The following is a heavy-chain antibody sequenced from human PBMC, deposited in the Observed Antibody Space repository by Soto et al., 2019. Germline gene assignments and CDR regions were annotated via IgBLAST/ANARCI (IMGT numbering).Heavy chain of an antibody. V-gene: IGHV1-69*04. Sequence: QVQLVQSGAEVKKPGSSVKVSCKASGGTFSSYGVTWVRQAPGHGLEWMGRIIPIPGIPNYAQKFQGRVTITADKSTSTAYMDLTSLKSEDTAVYYCAIEGSSGSYWMADPWGQGTQVTVSS. D-gene: IGHD1-26*01. CDR1: GGTFSSYG. CDR3: AIEGSSGSYWMADP. CDR2: IIPIPGIP. J-gene: IGHJ5*02.